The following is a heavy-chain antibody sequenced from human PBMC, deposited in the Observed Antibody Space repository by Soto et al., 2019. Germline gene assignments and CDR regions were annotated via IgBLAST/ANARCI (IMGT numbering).Heavy chain of an antibody. CDR3: AKELTGEFDY. J-gene: IGHJ4*02. Sequence: EVQLVESGGGLVQPGRSLRLSCAASGFTFDDYAMHWVRQAPGKGLEWVSGISWNSGSIGYADSVKGRFTISRDNAKNSLYLQMNSLRAEDTALYYCAKELTGEFDYWGQGTLVTVSS. D-gene: IGHD7-27*01. CDR1: GFTFDDYA. V-gene: IGHV3-9*01. CDR2: ISWNSGSI.